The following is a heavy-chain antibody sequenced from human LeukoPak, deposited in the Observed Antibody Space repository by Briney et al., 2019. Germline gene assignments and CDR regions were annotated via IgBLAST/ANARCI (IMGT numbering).Heavy chain of an antibody. V-gene: IGHV3-53*01. CDR2: IYSGGST. CDR1: GFTVSSNY. Sequence: GGSLRLSCAASGFTVSSNYMSWVRQAPGKGLEWVSVIYSGGSTYYADSVKGRFTISRDNSKNTLYLQMNSLRAEDTAVYYCASQYYDSSARMRPYWGQGTLVTVSS. D-gene: IGHD3-22*01. CDR3: ASQYYDSSARMRPY. J-gene: IGHJ4*02.